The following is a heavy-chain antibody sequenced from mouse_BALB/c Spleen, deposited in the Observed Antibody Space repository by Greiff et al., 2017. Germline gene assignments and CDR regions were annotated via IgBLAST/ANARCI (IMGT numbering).Heavy chain of an antibody. V-gene: IGHV1-4*02. Sequence: VQLQQSAAELARPGASVKMSCKASGYTFTSYTMHWVKQRPGQGLEWIGYINPSSGYTEYNKKFKDKSTLTADKSSSTAYMQLSSLTSEDSAVYYCAVYDDGYAMEYWGQGTSVTVSS. CDR1: GYTFTSYT. D-gene: IGHD2-12*01. CDR3: AVYDDGYAMEY. J-gene: IGHJ4*01. CDR2: INPSSGYT.